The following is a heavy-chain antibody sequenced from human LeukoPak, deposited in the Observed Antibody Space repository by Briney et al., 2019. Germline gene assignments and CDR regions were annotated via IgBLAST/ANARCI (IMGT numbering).Heavy chain of an antibody. V-gene: IGHV3-49*03. CDR3: TRKFGYCSSTSCYAYFDY. J-gene: IGHJ4*02. Sequence: PGGSLRLSCTASGFTFGDYAMSWFRQAPGKGLEWVGFIRSKAYGGTTEYAASVKGRFTISRDDSKSIAYLQMNSLKTEDTAVYYCTRKFGYCSSTSCYAYFDYWGQGTLVTVSS. D-gene: IGHD2-2*03. CDR1: GFTFGDYA. CDR2: IRSKAYGGTT.